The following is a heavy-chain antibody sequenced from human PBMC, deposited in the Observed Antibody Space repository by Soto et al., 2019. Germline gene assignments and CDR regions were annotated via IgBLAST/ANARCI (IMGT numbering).Heavy chain of an antibody. CDR3: TSSLLAAFDY. CDR1: GFTFSNYS. J-gene: IGHJ4*02. V-gene: IGHV3-74*01. CDR2: ISSDGSST. D-gene: IGHD2-15*01. Sequence: GGSLRLSCAASGFTFSNYSMSWVRQAPGKGLVWVSGISSDGSSTYYADSVKGRFTISRDNAKNTLYLLMNRLRAEDTVVYYATSSLLAAFDYWGQGTLVTVSS.